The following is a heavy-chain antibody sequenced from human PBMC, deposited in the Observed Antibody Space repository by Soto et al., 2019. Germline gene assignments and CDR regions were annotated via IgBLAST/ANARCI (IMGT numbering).Heavy chain of an antibody. J-gene: IGHJ4*02. CDR3: VHRDLYGVYDY. V-gene: IGHV2-5*02. Sequence: SGPTLVNPTQTLSLTCTLSGLSLSTSGVGVGWIRQPPGKALEWLALIYWDDEKRYSPSLKHRLTITQDTSKNEVVLTMTDMDPVDTATYYCVHRDLYGVYDYWGQGTLVTVSS. D-gene: IGHD4-17*01. CDR1: GLSLSTSGVG. CDR2: IYWDDEK.